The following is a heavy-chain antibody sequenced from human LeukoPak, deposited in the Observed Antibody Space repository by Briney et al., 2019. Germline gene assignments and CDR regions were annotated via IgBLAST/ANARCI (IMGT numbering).Heavy chain of an antibody. J-gene: IGHJ4*02. CDR2: IYYSGST. Sequence: SETPSLTCTVSGGSISSSSYYWGWIRQPPGKGLEWIGSIYYSGSTYYNPSLKSRVTISVDTSKNQFSLKLSSVTAADTAVYYCASSVWGNYRYFDYWGQGTLVTVSS. D-gene: IGHD3-16*02. CDR3: ASSVWGNYRYFDY. CDR1: GGSISSSSYY. V-gene: IGHV4-39*07.